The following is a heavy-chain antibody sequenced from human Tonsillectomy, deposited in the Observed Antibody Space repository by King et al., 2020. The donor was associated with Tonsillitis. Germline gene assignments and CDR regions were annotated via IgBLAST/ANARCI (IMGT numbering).Heavy chain of an antibody. V-gene: IGHV4-30-4*07. Sequence: QLQESGPGLVKPSQTLSLTCAVSGGSISSGGYSWSWIRQPPGKGLEWIGYIYYSGSTYYNPSLKSRVTISVDTSKHQFSLKLSSVTAADTAVYYCARGATSYDYVWGSYRPTTNFDYWGQGTLVTVSS. CDR2: IYYSGST. CDR1: GGSISSGGYS. D-gene: IGHD3-16*02. CDR3: ARGATSYDYVWGSYRPTTNFDY. J-gene: IGHJ4*02.